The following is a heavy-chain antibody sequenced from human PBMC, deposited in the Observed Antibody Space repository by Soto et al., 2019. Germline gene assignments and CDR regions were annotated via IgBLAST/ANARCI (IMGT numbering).Heavy chain of an antibody. CDR2: INPNGGST. J-gene: IGHJ4*02. CDR1: GYTFTHYY. Sequence: QVQLVQSGAEVKKPGASVKVSCKASGYTFTHYYIHWVRQAPEQGLEWMGIINPNGGSTTYAQKFRAGFTMTRDASTSTVYMKLSSLRSEDSAVYYCATSVNSAMAFDYWGQGTLVTVSS. V-gene: IGHV1-46*01. D-gene: IGHD5-18*01. CDR3: ATSVNSAMAFDY.